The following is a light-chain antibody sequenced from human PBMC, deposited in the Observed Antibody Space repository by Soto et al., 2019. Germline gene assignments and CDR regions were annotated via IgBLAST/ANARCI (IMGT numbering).Light chain of an antibody. CDR1: QSISSW. CDR3: QHYTSYPWT. CDR2: DAS. V-gene: IGKV1-5*01. J-gene: IGKJ1*01. Sequence: IEITQTPSSRSAALEGRVTITCLASQSISSWLAWYQQKPGKAPKLLIYDASSLERGVASRFSGSGSGNEFTLRFSNPQPDDFATYHCQHYTSYPWTLGQGTKVDIK.